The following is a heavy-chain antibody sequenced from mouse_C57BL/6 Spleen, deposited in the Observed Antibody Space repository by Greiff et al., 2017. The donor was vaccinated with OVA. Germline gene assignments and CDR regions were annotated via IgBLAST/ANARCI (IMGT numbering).Heavy chain of an antibody. CDR2: IYPGDGDT. D-gene: IGHD1-1*01. V-gene: IGHV1-82*01. CDR1: GYAFSSSW. CDR3: ARGITTVVGHFDY. J-gene: IGHJ2*01. Sequence: QVQLQQSGPELVKPGASVKISCKASGYAFSSSWMNWVKQRPGKGLEWIGRIYPGDGDTNYNGKFKGKATLTADKSSSTAYMQLSSLTSEDSAVYFCARGITTVVGHFDYWGQGTTLTVSS.